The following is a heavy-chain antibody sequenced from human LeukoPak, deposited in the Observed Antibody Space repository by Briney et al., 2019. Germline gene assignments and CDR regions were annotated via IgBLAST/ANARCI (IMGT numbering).Heavy chain of an antibody. CDR2: IYHSGST. CDR3: ARTPYSSGWDPAY. Sequence: PSGTLSLTCAVSGGSISSSNWWSWVRQPPGKGLEWIGEIYHSGSTNYNPSLKSRVTISVDKSKNQFSLKLSSVTAADTAVYYCARTPYSSGWDPAYWGQGTLVTISS. D-gene: IGHD6-19*01. CDR1: GGSISSSNW. J-gene: IGHJ4*02. V-gene: IGHV4-4*02.